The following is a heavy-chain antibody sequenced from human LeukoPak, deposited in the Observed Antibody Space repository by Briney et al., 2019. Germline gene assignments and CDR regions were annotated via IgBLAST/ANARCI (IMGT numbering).Heavy chain of an antibody. Sequence: GRSLRLSCAASGFTFDDYAMHWVRQAPGKGLEWVSGISWNSGSIGYADSVKGRFTISRDNAKNSLYLQMNSLRAEDTAVYYCAREGDETAFDIWGQGTMVTVSS. CDR3: AREGDETAFDI. CDR1: GFTFDDYA. V-gene: IGHV3-9*01. CDR2: ISWNSGSI. D-gene: IGHD1-26*01. J-gene: IGHJ3*02.